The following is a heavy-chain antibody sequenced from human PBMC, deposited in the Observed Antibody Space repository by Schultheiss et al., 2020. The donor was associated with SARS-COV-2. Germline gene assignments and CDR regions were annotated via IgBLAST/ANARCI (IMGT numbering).Heavy chain of an antibody. J-gene: IGHJ6*02. CDR2: ISYDGSNK. Sequence: GGSLRLSCAASGFTFSSYGMHWVRQAPGKGLEWVAVISYDGSNKYYADSVKGRFTISRDNSKNTLYLQMNSLRAEDTAVYYCARGGYDFWGGPDVWGQGTTVTVSS. D-gene: IGHD3-3*01. V-gene: IGHV3-30*03. CDR3: ARGGYDFWGGPDV. CDR1: GFTFSSYG.